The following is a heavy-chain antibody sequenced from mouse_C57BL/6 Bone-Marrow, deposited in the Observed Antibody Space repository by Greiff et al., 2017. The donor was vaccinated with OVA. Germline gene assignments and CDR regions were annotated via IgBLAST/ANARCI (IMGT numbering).Heavy chain of an antibody. Sequence: EVKLMESGGGLVKPGGSLKLSCAASGFTFSSYAMSWVRQTPEKRLEWVATISDGGSYTYYPDNVKGRFTISRDNAKNNLYLQMGHLKSEDTSMYYRAREGGDDDGFDYWGQGTTLTVSS. CDR2: ISDGGSYT. CDR1: GFTFSSYA. CDR3: AREGGDDDGFDY. V-gene: IGHV5-4*01. D-gene: IGHD2-4*01. J-gene: IGHJ2*01.